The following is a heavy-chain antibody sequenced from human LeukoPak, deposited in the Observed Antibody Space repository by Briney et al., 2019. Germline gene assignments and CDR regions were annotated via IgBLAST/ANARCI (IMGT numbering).Heavy chain of an antibody. CDR2: IYTSRST. CDR3: ARDYSGSYTSDYFDY. V-gene: IGHV4-61*02. D-gene: IGHD1-26*01. Sequence: KPSETLSLTCTVSGGSISSGSYYWSWIRQPAGKGLEWIGRIYTSRSTNYNPSLKSRVTISVDTSKNQFPLKLSSVTAADTPVYYCARDYSGSYTSDYFDYWGQGTLVTVSS. J-gene: IGHJ4*02. CDR1: GGSISSGSYY.